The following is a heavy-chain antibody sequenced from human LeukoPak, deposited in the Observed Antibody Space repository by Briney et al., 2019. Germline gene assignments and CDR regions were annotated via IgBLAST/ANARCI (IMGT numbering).Heavy chain of an antibody. Sequence: GESLKVSCKGSGYSFTSYWIGWVRQMPGKGLEWMGIIYPGDSDTRYSPSFQAHVTISADHSVRTAYLQWSSLKASDTAMYYCVTVETCGPGYWGQGTLVTVSS. D-gene: IGHD4-23*01. CDR2: IYPGDSDT. V-gene: IGHV5-51*01. J-gene: IGHJ4*02. CDR3: VTVETCGPGY. CDR1: GYSFTSYW.